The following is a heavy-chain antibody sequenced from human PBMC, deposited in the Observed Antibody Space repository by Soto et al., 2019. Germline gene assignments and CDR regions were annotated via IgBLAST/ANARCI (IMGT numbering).Heavy chain of an antibody. CDR3: AKDMALIAARLTYYYGMDV. D-gene: IGHD6-6*01. CDR1: GFTFSSYG. V-gene: IGHV3-30*18. J-gene: IGHJ6*02. CDR2: ISYDGSNK. Sequence: QVQLVESGGGVVQPGRSLRLSCAASGFTFSSYGMHWVRQAPGKGLEWVAVISYDGSNKYYADSVTGRFTISSDNSKNTLYLQMNSLRAEDTAVYYCAKDMALIAARLTYYYGMDVWGQGTTVTVSS.